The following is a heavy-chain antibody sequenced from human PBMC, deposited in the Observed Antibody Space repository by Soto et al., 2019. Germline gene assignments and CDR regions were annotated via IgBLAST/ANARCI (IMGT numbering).Heavy chain of an antibody. D-gene: IGHD4-17*01. CDR3: ARDSHDYGRPSYY. CDR2: IKQDGSEK. V-gene: IGHV3-7*01. CDR1: GFTFSSYW. Sequence: EVQLVESGGGLVQPGGSLRLSCAASGFTFSSYWMSWVRQAPGKGLEWVANIKQDGSEKYYVDSVKGRFIISRDNAKNSLYLQMNSLRAEDTAVYYCARDSHDYGRPSYYWGQGTLVTVSS. J-gene: IGHJ4*02.